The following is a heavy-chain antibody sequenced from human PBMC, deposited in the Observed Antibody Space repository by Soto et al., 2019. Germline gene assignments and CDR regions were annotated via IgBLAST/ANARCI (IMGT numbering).Heavy chain of an antibody. D-gene: IGHD3-10*01. Sequence: GGSLRLSCAASGLTFSSYAMSWVRQSPGKGLEWVSGISAGGGNTYYPDSGKGRFTISRDNSKNTLYLQMNSLRVEDTAIYYCADGGEWAFNFDYWGQGTRVTVS. CDR2: ISAGGGNT. J-gene: IGHJ4*02. CDR1: GLTFSSYA. V-gene: IGHV3-23*01. CDR3: ADGGEWAFNFDY.